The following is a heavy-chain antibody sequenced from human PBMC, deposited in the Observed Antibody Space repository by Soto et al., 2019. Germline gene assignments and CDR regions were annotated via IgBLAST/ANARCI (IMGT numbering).Heavy chain of an antibody. J-gene: IGHJ4*02. V-gene: IGHV3-7*03. CDR3: ASYSSSWYGGSLFDY. CDR2: IKQDGSEK. D-gene: IGHD6-13*01. CDR1: GFTFSSYW. Sequence: PGGSLRLSCAASGFTFSSYWMSWVRQAPGKGLEWVANIKQDGSEKYYVDSVKGRFTISRDNAKNSLYLQMSSLRAEDTAVYYCASYSSSWYGGSLFDYWGQGTLVTVSS.